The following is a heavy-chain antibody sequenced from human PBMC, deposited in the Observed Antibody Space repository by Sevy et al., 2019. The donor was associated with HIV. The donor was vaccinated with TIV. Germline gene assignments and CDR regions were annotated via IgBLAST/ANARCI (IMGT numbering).Heavy chain of an antibody. D-gene: IGHD3-16*01. V-gene: IGHV3-66*01. Sequence: AGSLRLSCAASGLTVSSSDMSWVRQAPGKGLECVSVIHSGGRTYYADSVKGRFTISRDNSKDTLYLQMNSLKADDTAVYYCARDLIRNAFDIWGQGTMVTVSS. CDR1: GLTVSSSD. CDR3: ARDLIRNAFDI. CDR2: IHSGGRT. J-gene: IGHJ3*02.